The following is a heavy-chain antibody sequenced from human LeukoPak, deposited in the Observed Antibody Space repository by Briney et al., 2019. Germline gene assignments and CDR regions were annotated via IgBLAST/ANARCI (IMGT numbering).Heavy chain of an antibody. V-gene: IGHV1-46*01. CDR2: INPSGGST. CDR1: GYTFTSYG. CDR3: AREERYSSSWQHFDY. J-gene: IGHJ4*02. D-gene: IGHD6-13*01. Sequence: GASVKVSCKASGYTFTSYGISWVRQAPGQGLEWMGIINPSGGSTSYAQKFQGRVTMTRDMSTSTVYMELSSLRSEDTAVYYCAREERYSSSWQHFDYWGQGTLGTVSS.